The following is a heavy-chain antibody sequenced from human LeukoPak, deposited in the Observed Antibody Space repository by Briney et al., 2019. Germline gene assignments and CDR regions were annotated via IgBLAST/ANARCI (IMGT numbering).Heavy chain of an antibody. CDR3: ARGLSGSYSTGYYYYYIDV. CDR2: MNHSGST. D-gene: IGHD1-26*01. CDR1: GGSFSGYY. Sequence: SETLSLTCAVYGGSFSGYYWSWIRQPPGKGLEWIGEMNHSGSTNYNPSLKSRVTISVDTSKNQFSLKLSSVTAADTAVYYCARGLSGSYSTGYYYYYIDVWGKGTTVTVSS. V-gene: IGHV4-34*01. J-gene: IGHJ6*03.